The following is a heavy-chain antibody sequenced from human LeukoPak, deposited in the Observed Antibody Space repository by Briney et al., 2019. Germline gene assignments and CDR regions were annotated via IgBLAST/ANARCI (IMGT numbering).Heavy chain of an antibody. CDR1: GFTFEDYA. CDR2: ITWNSGDI. CDR3: AKLTVPSSPDLSY. Sequence: PGRSLRLSCAASGFTFEDYAMHWVRQAPGKGLEWVSGITWNSGDIGYANSVKGLFTISRDDSKNSLYLQMNSLRPDDTALYYCAKLTVPSSPDLSYWGHGTQVTVSS. J-gene: IGHJ4*01. D-gene: IGHD4-17*01. V-gene: IGHV3-9*01.